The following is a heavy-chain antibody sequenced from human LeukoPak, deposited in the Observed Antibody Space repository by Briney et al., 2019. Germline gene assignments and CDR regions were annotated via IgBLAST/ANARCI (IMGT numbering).Heavy chain of an antibody. Sequence: GGSLRLSCAASGFSFNNAWMNWVRQAPGKGLEWVGRIKRGSDGGTTEYAAPVKGRFIISRDDSRNTLYLEMASLQIEDTAVYYCTTDPSVLVVGYWGQGTLVTVSS. D-gene: IGHD2-15*01. CDR1: GFSFNNAW. CDR2: IKRGSDGGTT. J-gene: IGHJ4*02. V-gene: IGHV3-15*01. CDR3: TTDPSVLVVGY.